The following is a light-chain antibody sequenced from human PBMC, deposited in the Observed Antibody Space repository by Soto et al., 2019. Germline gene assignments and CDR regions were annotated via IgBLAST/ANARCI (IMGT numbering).Light chain of an antibody. V-gene: IGLV2-14*01. CDR2: DVS. Sequence: QSALTQPASVSGSPGQSITISCTGTSSDVGGYNYVSWYQQHPGKDPKLMIYDVSNRPSWVSKRFSGSKSGNTASLTISGLQAEDEADYYCSSYTSSSAYVFGTGTKLTVL. J-gene: IGLJ1*01. CDR3: SSYTSSSAYV. CDR1: SSDVGGYNY.